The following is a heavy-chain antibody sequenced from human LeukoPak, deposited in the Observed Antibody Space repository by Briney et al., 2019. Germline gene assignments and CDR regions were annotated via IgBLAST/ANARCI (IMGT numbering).Heavy chain of an antibody. J-gene: IGHJ5*02. V-gene: IGHV4-34*01. CDR3: ARTAWFGELLKGNWFDP. D-gene: IGHD3-10*01. CDR1: GGSFSGYY. Sequence: SETLSLTCAVYGGSFSGYYWSWIRQPPGKGLEWIGEINHSGSTNYNPSLKSRVTISVDTSKNQFSLKLSSVTAADTAVYYCARTAWFGELLKGNWFDPWGQGTLVTVSS. CDR2: INHSGST.